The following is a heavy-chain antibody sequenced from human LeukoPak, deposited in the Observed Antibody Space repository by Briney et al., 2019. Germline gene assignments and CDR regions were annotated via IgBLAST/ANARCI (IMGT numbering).Heavy chain of an antibody. CDR2: IYTSGRT. CDR3: ARGNYYDSRNAFDI. V-gene: IGHV4-4*07. D-gene: IGHD3-22*01. CDR1: GASISSYY. J-gene: IGHJ3*02. Sequence: SETLSLTRTVSGASISSYYWSWIRQPAGKGLEWIGRIYTSGRTNYNPSLKSRVTISVDKSGNQFSLKLSSVTAADTAVYYCARGNYYDSRNAFDIWGQGTKVTVSS.